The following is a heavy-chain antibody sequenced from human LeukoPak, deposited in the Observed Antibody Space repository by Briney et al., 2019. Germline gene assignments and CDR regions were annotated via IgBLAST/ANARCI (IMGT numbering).Heavy chain of an antibody. CDR3: ARDKVAGYFDWIYRDYYYGMDV. CDR1: GFTFSNYS. CDR2: ISSSSSYI. V-gene: IGHV3-21*01. J-gene: IGHJ6*02. D-gene: IGHD3-9*01. Sequence: GGSLRLSCAAAGFTFSNYSMNWVRQAPGKGLEWVSSISSSSSYIYYADSVKGRFTISRDNAKNSLYLQMNSLRAEDTAVYYCARDKVAGYFDWIYRDYYYGMDVWGQGTTVTVSS.